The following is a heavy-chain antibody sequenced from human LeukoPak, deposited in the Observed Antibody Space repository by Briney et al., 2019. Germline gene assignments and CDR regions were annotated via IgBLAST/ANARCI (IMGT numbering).Heavy chain of an antibody. CDR1: GGSISSSSYY. CDR2: IYYSGST. J-gene: IGHJ1*01. V-gene: IGHV4-39*07. Sequence: SETLSLTCTVSGGSISSSSYYWGWIRQPPGKGLEWIGSIYYSGSTYYNPSLKSRVTISVDTSKNQFSLKLSSVTAADTAVYYCARHDSSGYYLAEYFQHWGQGTLVTVSS. CDR3: ARHDSSGYYLAEYFQH. D-gene: IGHD3-22*01.